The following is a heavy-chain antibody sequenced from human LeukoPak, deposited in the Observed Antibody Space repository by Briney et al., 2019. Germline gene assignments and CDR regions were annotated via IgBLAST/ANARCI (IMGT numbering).Heavy chain of an antibody. CDR2: ISTVSTYK. CDR1: GFTFTDYS. J-gene: IGHJ6*03. D-gene: IGHD6-25*01. Sequence: KTGGSLRLSCAASGFTFTDYSMTWVRQAPGKGLEWVSSISTVSTYKFYSDSVKGRFTTSRDNAKNILYLQMSSLSAEDTGVYYCARDGSGFYLYYYMDVWGRGTPVTVSS. CDR3: ARDGSGFYLYYYMDV. V-gene: IGHV3-21*01.